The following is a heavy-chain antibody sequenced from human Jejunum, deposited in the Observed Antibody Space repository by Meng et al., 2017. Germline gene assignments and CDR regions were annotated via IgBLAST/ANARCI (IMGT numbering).Heavy chain of an antibody. Sequence: QGHSQEAGPGPGKPAQTLSLTCTCSGGAISSAGHYWSWIRQDPGKGLEWIGYIHYSGGTYYNPSLKSRVTISVDTSKNQFSLKLNSVSAADTAVYYCARATAGNSEYFQNWGQGTLVTVSS. CDR1: GGAISSAGHY. D-gene: IGHD4-23*01. CDR3: ARATAGNSEYFQN. V-gene: IGHV4-31*03. CDR2: IHYSGGT. J-gene: IGHJ1*01.